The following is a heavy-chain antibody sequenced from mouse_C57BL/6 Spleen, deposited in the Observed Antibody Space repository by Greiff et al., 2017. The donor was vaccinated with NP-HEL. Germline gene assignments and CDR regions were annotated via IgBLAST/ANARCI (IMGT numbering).Heavy chain of an antibody. V-gene: IGHV5-16*01. Sequence: VKLVDSEGGLVQPGSSMKLSCTASGFTFSDYYMAWVRQVPEKGLEWVANINYDGSSTYYLDSLKSRFIISRDNAKNILYLQMSSLKSEDTATYYCARAPIGYAMDYWGQGTSVTVSS. J-gene: IGHJ4*01. CDR3: ARAPIGYAMDY. CDR2: INYDGSST. CDR1: GFTFSDYY. D-gene: IGHD3-1*01.